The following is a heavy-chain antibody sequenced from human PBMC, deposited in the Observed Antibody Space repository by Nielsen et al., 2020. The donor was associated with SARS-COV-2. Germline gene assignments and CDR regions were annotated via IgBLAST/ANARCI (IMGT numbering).Heavy chain of an antibody. CDR2: VSHSGSI. D-gene: IGHD2-2*01. Sequence: SETLSLTCAVSGGSVSSNDWWTWVRQSPGKGLEWIGEVSHSGSINYNPSLKSRVTLSMDESKRQFSLRLTSVSAADTAVYFCARGDLVVVPSPILGLGPFFYYFHLDVWGKGTTVTVSS. CDR3: ARGDLVVVPSPILGLGPFFYYFHLDV. J-gene: IGHJ6*03. V-gene: IGHV4-4*02. CDR1: GGSVSSNDW.